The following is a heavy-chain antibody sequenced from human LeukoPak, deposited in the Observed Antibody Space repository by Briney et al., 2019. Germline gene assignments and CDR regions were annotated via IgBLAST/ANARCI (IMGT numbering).Heavy chain of an antibody. CDR1: GGSISSGSYY. V-gene: IGHV4-61*10. D-gene: IGHD6-13*01. CDR3: AGEQLEWFDP. J-gene: IGHJ5*02. CDR2: IYYSGST. Sequence: SETLSLTCTVSGGSISSGSYYWSWIRQPAGKGLEWIGYIYYSGSTNYNPSLKSRVTISVDTSKNQFSLKLSSVTAADTAVYYCAGEQLEWFDPWGQGTLVTVSS.